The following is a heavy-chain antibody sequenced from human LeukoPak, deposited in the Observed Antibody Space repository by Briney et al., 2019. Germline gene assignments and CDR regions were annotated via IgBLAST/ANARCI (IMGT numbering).Heavy chain of an antibody. D-gene: IGHD3-10*01. Sequence: TSVKVSCKASGFTFTSSAVQWVRQARGQRLEWIGWIVVGSGNTNYAQKFQERVTITRDMSTSTAYMELSSLRSGDTAVYYCAAAYGSGGPRDYWGQGTLVTVPS. V-gene: IGHV1-58*01. J-gene: IGHJ4*02. CDR3: AAAYGSGGPRDY. CDR1: GFTFTSSA. CDR2: IVVGSGNT.